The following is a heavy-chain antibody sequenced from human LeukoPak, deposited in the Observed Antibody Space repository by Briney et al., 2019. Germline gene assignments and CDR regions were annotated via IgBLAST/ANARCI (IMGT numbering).Heavy chain of an antibody. Sequence: GGSLRLSCTASGFTFSGYGMHWVRQAPGKGLEWVAFIRYDGSNEYYADSVKGRFTISRDKSKNTLSLQMSGLRVEDTAVYYCAKVMPPGRIRFYSYYMDVWGKGTTVTVS. V-gene: IGHV3-30*02. CDR2: IRYDGSNE. CDR3: AKVMPPGRIRFYSYYMDV. CDR1: GFTFSGYG. D-gene: IGHD2-15*01. J-gene: IGHJ6*03.